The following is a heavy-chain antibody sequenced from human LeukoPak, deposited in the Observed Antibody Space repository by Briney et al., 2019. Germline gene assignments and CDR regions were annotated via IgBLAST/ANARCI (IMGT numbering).Heavy chain of an antibody. J-gene: IGHJ4*02. D-gene: IGHD2/OR15-2a*01. CDR3: ARSSVGSEYFHTAN. Sequence: EGSLRLSCAASGVAFSRYTMHWVRQAPGKGLEYVSGISTQGAGTYYANSVKGRFTISRDNSNNTLYLQMDSLRAEGMAVYYCARSSVGSEYFHTANWGQGTLVTVSS. V-gene: IGHV3-64*01. CDR1: GVAFSRYT. CDR2: ISTQGAGT.